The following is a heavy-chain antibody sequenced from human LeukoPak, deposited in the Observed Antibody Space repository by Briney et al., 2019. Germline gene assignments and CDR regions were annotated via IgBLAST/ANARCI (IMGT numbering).Heavy chain of an antibody. D-gene: IGHD2-2*01. Sequence: GGSLRLSCAASGFTSSIYTMFWIRQAPGKGLEGVSSISSSGTDIYYADSVKGRFTISRDNAKNSLYLQMNSLRAEDTAIYYCARVDYSISPTPFDYWGQGALVFVSS. J-gene: IGHJ4*02. CDR3: ARVDYSISPTPFDY. CDR2: ISSSGTDI. V-gene: IGHV3-21*01. CDR1: GFTSSIYT.